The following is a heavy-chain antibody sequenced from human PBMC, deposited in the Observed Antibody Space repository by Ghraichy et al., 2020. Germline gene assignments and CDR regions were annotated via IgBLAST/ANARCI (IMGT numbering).Heavy chain of an antibody. CDR1: GFTFSDYY. V-gene: IGHV3-11*04. D-gene: IGHD3-22*01. CDR3: ARDPRKTYYYDSSGYYYFDY. Sequence: GESLRLSCAASGFTFSDYYMNWIRQTPGKGLEWVSYISSSGSTIYYADSVKGRFTISRDNAKNSLYLQMNSLRAEDTAVYYCARDPRKTYYYDSSGYYYFDYWGQGTLVTVSS. CDR2: ISSSGSTI. J-gene: IGHJ4*02.